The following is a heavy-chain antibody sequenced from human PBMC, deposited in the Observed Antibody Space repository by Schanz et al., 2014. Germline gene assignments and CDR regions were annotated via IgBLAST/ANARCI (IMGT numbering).Heavy chain of an antibody. CDR1: GFPFSTYA. CDR3: ARVGIEGSSGRKTDY. D-gene: IGHD3-22*01. V-gene: IGHV3-7*01. J-gene: IGHJ4*02. CDR2: IRGDGSEK. Sequence: EVQLLESGGGLVQPGGSLRLSCAASGFPFSTYAMNWVRQAPGKGLEWVANIRGDGSEKHYVDSVEGRFTISRDNAKDSVFLQMNSLRVEDTAVYYCARVGIEGSSGRKTDYWGQGTLVTVSS.